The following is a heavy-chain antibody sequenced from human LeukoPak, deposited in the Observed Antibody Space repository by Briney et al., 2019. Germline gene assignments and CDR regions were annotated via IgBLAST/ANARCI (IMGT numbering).Heavy chain of an antibody. D-gene: IGHD3-16*01. CDR2: IYYSGST. V-gene: IGHV4-31*03. CDR3: ARDRLRGPGAFDI. Sequence: SETLSLTCTVSGGSISSGGYYWSWIRQHPGKGLEWIGYIYYSGSTYYNPSLKSRVTISVDTSKNQFSLKLSSVTAADTAVYYCARDRLRGPGAFDIWGQGTMVTVSS. J-gene: IGHJ3*02. CDR1: GGSISSGGYY.